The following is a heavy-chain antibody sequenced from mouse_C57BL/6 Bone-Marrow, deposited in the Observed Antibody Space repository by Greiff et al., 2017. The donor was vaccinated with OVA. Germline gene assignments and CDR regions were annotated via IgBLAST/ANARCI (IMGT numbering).Heavy chain of an antibody. Sequence: EVQLVESGGGLVKPGGSLKLSCAASGFTFSSYAMSWVRQTPEKRLEWVATISDGGSYTYYPDNVKGRFTISRDNAKNNLYLQMSHLKSEDTAMYYCARDLITTVVVPYFDYWGQGTTLTVSS. CDR1: GFTFSSYA. D-gene: IGHD1-1*01. CDR2: ISDGGSYT. V-gene: IGHV5-4*01. J-gene: IGHJ2*01. CDR3: ARDLITTVVVPYFDY.